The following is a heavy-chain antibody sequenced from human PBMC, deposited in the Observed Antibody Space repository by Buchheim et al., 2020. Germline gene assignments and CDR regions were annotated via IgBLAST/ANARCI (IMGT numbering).Heavy chain of an antibody. V-gene: IGHV4-30-4*01. CDR3: ARGGNWFDP. CDR2: IYYSGVT. D-gene: IGHD3-10*01. Sequence: QVQLQESGPGLVKPSQTLSLTCTVSGGSISSGDYYWSWIRQPPGKGLEWIAYIYYSGVTCYNPSLKSRLSMSVDTPKNPFSLMLTSVTAADTAVYYVARGGNWFDPWGQGTL. CDR1: GGSISSGDYY. J-gene: IGHJ5*02.